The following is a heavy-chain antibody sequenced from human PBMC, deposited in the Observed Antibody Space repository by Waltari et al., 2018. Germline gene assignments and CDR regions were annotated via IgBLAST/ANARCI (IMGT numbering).Heavy chain of an antibody. CDR3: ARGDWYFDV. Sequence: QMVESGGGLVQPGGSLRLPCEASGSVLTTHWMHWVRQRPGKGLEWVSSIKNDGSGVHYADSVKGRFTIARDNAKNTLYLQMNNLRDADTAMYFCARGDWYFDVWGRPILVTVSS. V-gene: IGHV3-74*01. J-gene: IGHJ2*01. D-gene: IGHD3-16*01. CDR2: IKNDGSGV. CDR1: GSVLTTHW.